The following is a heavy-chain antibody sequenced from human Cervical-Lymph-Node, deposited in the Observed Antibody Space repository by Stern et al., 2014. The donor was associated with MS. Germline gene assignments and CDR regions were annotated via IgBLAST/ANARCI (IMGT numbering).Heavy chain of an antibody. CDR3: AREQQLVWFDP. D-gene: IGHD6-13*01. Sequence: QVQLVESGPGLVKPSETLSLTCTVSGGSISSYYWSWIRQPQGKGLEWIGYIYYSGSTNYNPSLKSRVTISVDTSKNQFSLKLSSVTAADTAVYYCAREQQLVWFDPWGQGTLVTVYS. CDR2: IYYSGST. J-gene: IGHJ5*02. V-gene: IGHV4-59*01. CDR1: GGSISSYY.